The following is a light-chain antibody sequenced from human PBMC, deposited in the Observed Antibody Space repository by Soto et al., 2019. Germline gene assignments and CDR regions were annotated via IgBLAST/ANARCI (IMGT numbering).Light chain of an antibody. Sequence: EMVLTQSPGTLSLSPGERATLSCLASQSVSSGYLAWYQQKPGQAPRLLIYGASTRATGIPDRFSGSGSGTDFTLTISRLEPEDFAVYYCQQYSSSPSITFGQGTRLEIK. CDR1: QSVSSGY. J-gene: IGKJ5*01. CDR3: QQYSSSPSIT. CDR2: GAS. V-gene: IGKV3-20*01.